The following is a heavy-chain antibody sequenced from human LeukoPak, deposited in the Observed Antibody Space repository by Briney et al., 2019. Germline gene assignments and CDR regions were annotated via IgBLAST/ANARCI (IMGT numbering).Heavy chain of an antibody. D-gene: IGHD2-21*02. CDR1: GGSISSSSYY. J-gene: IGHJ4*02. CDR3: ARQTGGDCGTPDY. CDR2: IYYSGST. Sequence: SETLSLTCTVSGGSISSSSYYWGWVRQPPGKGLEWIGSIYYSGSTYYNPSLKSRVTISVDTSKNQFSLKLSSVTAADTAVYYCARQTGGDCGTPDYWGQGTLVTVSS. V-gene: IGHV4-39*01.